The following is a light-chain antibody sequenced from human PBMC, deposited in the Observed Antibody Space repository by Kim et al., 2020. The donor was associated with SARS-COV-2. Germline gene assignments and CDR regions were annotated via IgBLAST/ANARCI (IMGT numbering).Light chain of an antibody. CDR1: QTVSSNY. CDR2: DVS. Sequence: EIVLTQSPGTLSLSPGERATLSCRASQTVSSNYLAWYQQKPGQAPRLLIYDVSSRAAGIPDRFSGSGSGTDFTLTISTLEPEDFAVYCCQQYGNSPPTFGQGTKLEF. CDR3: QQYGNSPPT. J-gene: IGKJ2*01. V-gene: IGKV3-20*01.